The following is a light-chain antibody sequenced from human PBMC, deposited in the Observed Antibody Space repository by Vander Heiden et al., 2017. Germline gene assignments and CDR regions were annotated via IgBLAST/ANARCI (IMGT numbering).Light chain of an antibody. J-gene: IGLJ3*02. V-gene: IGLV1-47*01. CDR2: RSN. CDR1: SSNIGSNS. CDR3: AAWDDSLSGWV. Sequence: QSVLTQPPSTSGTPGQRVTISCSGTSSNIGSNSVCWYQQLPGTAPKLLIYRSNERPSGVPDRFSASKSGTSASLAISGLRSEDEADYFCAAWDDSLSGWVFGGGTKLTVL.